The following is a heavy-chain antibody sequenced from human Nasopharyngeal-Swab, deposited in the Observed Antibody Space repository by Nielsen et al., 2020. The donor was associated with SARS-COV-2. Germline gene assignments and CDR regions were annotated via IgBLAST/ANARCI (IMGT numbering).Heavy chain of an antibody. Sequence: ATGASISSYYWSWIRQPPGKGLDWIGYIYYSGSTNYNPSLKSRVTISVDTSKNQFSLKLSSVTAADTAVYYCARKRGWLGAFDIWGQGTMVTVSS. CDR2: IYYSGST. V-gene: IGHV4-59*08. D-gene: IGHD5-12*01. CDR3: ARKRGWLGAFDI. J-gene: IGHJ3*02. CDR1: GASISSYY.